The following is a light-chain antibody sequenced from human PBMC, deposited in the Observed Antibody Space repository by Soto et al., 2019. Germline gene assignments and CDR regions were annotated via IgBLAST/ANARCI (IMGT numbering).Light chain of an antibody. CDR2: KAS. Sequence: DIQMTQSPSTLSASVGDRVTITCRASQTVSGWLAWYQQKPGKAPNLLIYKASTLESGVPSRFSGSGSGTEFTLTISSLQPDDFATYYCQQYNTYSWTFSQGTKVEI. CDR1: QTVSGW. J-gene: IGKJ1*01. CDR3: QQYNTYSWT. V-gene: IGKV1-5*03.